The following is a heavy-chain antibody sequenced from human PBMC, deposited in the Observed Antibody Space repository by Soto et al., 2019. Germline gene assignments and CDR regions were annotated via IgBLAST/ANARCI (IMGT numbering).Heavy chain of an antibody. D-gene: IGHD6-13*01. J-gene: IGHJ2*01. CDR1: GYTFTSYG. V-gene: IGHV1-18*01. CDR3: ALIAAAGNGEYFDL. CDR2: ISAYNGNT. Sequence: AASVKVSCKASGYTFTSYGISWVRQAPGQGLEWMGWISAYNGNTNYAQKLQGRVTMTTDTSTSTAYMELRSLRSDDTAVYYCALIAAAGNGEYFDLWGRGTLVTVSS.